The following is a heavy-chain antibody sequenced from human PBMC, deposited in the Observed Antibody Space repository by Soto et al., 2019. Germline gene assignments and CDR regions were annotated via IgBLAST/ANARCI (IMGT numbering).Heavy chain of an antibody. CDR1: FFLFLPSS. D-gene: IGHD6-19*01. CDR2: ISSLYLSI. J-gene: IGHJ4*02. V-gene: IGHV3-11*01. CDR3: ARVSATGWRVNGRDYFDH. Sequence: SLLLSFPSSFFLFLPSSLLFLLPSPFQVLYFVSSISSLYLSIYYADSLKFRFTIFRDNSKNSLFLHMSDLRAADTAVYYCARVSATGWRVNGRDYFDHWGLGTLVTVSS.